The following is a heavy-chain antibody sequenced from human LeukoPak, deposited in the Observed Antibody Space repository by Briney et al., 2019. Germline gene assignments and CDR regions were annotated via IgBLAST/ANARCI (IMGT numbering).Heavy chain of an antibody. J-gene: IGHJ4*02. D-gene: IGHD1-26*01. CDR1: GYTFTGYY. CDR2: INPNSGGT. Sequence: AASVKVSCKASGYTFTGYYMHWVRQAPGQGLEWMGWINPNSGGTNYAQKFQGRVTMTRDTSISTAYMELSRLRSDDTAVYYCARARRLVGATSFYFDYWGQGTLATVSS. CDR3: ARARRLVGATSFYFDY. V-gene: IGHV1-2*02.